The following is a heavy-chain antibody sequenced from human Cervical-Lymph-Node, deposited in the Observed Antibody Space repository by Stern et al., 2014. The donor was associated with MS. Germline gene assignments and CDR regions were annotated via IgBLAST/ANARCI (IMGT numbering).Heavy chain of an antibody. CDR2: IWYDGSNP. J-gene: IGHJ4*02. V-gene: IGHV3-33*01. CDR3: ASAYSSSHYYFDY. D-gene: IGHD6-13*01. CDR1: GFSFSPYA. Sequence: QVQLVQSGGGVVQPGRSLRLSCAASGFSFSPYAMNWCRQAPGKGLAWVALIWYDGSNPYYADSVTGRFTISRDNFKNTLYLQMNSLRAEDTAVYYCASAYSSSHYYFDYWGQGTLVTVSS.